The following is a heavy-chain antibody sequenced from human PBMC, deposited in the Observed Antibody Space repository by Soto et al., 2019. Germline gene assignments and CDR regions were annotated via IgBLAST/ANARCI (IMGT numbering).Heavy chain of an antibody. CDR1: GGSFSGYY. CDR3: ARGRISYYYGSGSFIDY. V-gene: IGHV4-34*01. Sequence: QVQLQQWGAGLLKPSETLSLTCAVYGGSFSGYYWSWIRQPPGKGLEWIGEINHSGSTNYNPSLKSRVTISVDTYKNQFSLKLSSVTAADTAVYYCARGRISYYYGSGSFIDYWGQGTLVTVSS. D-gene: IGHD3-10*01. CDR2: INHSGST. J-gene: IGHJ4*02.